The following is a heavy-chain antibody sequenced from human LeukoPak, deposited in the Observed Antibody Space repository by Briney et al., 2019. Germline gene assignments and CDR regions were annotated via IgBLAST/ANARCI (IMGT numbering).Heavy chain of an antibody. J-gene: IGHJ2*01. CDR2: IIPIFGTA. CDR1: GGTFSSYA. CDR3: ARVPRGYDSSGYYPNWYFDL. Sequence: GASVKVSCKASGGTFSSYAISWVRQAPGQGLEWMGGIIPIFGTANYAQKFQGRVTITADESTSTAYMELSSLRSEDTAVYYCARVPRGYDSSGYYPNWYFDLWGRGTLVTVSS. V-gene: IGHV1-69*13. D-gene: IGHD3-22*01.